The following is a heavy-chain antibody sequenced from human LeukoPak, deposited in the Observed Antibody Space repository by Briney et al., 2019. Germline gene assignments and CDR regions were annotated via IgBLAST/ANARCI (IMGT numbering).Heavy chain of an antibody. CDR2: INHSGST. J-gene: IGHJ4*02. D-gene: IGHD1-26*01. CDR3: AGGSYSMFN. Sequence: PSGTLSLTCAVYGGSFSGYYWSWIRQPPGKGLEWIGEINHSGSTNYNPSLKSRVTISVDTSKNQFSLKLSPVTAADTAVYYCAGGSYSMFNWGQGTLVTVSS. CDR1: GGSFSGYY. V-gene: IGHV4-34*01.